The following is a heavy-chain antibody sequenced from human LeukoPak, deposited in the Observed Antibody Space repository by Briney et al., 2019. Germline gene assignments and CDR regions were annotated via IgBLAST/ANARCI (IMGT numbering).Heavy chain of an antibody. CDR1: GFTFSSYA. V-gene: IGHV3-23*01. CDR3: AKTGLYDSSGYYYEALCY. D-gene: IGHD3-22*01. CDR2: ISGSGGST. Sequence: PGGSLRLSCAASGFTFSSYAMSWVRQAPGKGLEWVSAISGSGGSTYYADSVKGRFTISRDNSKNTLYLQMNSLRADDTAVYYCAKTGLYDSSGYYYEALCYWGQGTLVTVSS. J-gene: IGHJ4*02.